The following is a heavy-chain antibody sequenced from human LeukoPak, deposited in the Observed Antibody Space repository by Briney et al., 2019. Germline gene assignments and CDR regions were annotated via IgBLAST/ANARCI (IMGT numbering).Heavy chain of an antibody. CDR1: GFTFSSYS. V-gene: IGHV3-21*01. D-gene: IGHD7-27*01. CDR3: AKPGDYYYYYMDV. Sequence: GGSLRLSCAASGFTFSSYSMNWVRQAPGKGLEWVSSISSTSSYIYYADSVKGPFTISRDNAKNSLYLQMNSLRAEDTAVYYCAKPGDYYYYYMDVWGKGTTVTVSS. J-gene: IGHJ6*03. CDR2: ISSTSSYI.